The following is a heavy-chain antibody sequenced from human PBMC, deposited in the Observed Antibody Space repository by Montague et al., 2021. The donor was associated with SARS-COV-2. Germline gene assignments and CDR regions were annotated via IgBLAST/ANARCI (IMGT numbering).Heavy chain of an antibody. J-gene: IGHJ4*02. CDR2: ISGSGGST. CDR3: AKATWVLTVASLDY. D-gene: IGHD3-9*01. CDR1: GFTFSSYA. V-gene: IGHV3-23*01. Sequence: SLRLSCAASGFTFSSYAMSWVRQAPGKGLEWVSAISGSGGSTYYADSVKGRFTISRDNSKNTLYLQMNSLRAGDTAVYYCAKATWVLTVASLDYWGQGTLVTVSS.